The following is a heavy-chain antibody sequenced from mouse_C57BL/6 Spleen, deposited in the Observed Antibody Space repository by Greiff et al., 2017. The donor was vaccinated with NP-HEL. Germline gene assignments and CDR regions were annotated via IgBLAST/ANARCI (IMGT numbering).Heavy chain of an antibody. V-gene: IGHV5-4*01. CDR1: GFTFSSYA. CDR2: ISDGGSYT. D-gene: IGHD1-1*01. Sequence: DVMLVESGGGLVKPGGSLKLSCAASGFTFSSYAMSWVRQTPEKRLEWVATISDGGSYTYYPDNVKGRFTISRDNAKNNLYLQMSHLKSEDTAMYYCAREAVVALDYWGQGTTLTVSS. J-gene: IGHJ2*01. CDR3: AREAVVALDY.